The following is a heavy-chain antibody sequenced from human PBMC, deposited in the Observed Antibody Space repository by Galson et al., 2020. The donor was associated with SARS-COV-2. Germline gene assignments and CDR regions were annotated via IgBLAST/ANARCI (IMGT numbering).Heavy chain of an antibody. CDR3: ARGPPTDPITMIVVVTIGVSGGMDV. Sequence: GESLKISCAASGFTFSSYAMHWVRQAPGKGLAWVADISYDGSNKYYADSVKGRFTISRDNSKNTLYLQMNSLRAEDTAVYYCARGPPTDPITMIVVVTIGVSGGMDVWGQGTTVTVSS. CDR2: ISYDGSNK. V-gene: IGHV3-30*04. D-gene: IGHD3-22*01. J-gene: IGHJ6*02. CDR1: GFTFSSYA.